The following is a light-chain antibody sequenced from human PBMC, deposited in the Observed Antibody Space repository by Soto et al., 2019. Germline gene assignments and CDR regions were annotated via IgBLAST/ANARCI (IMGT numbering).Light chain of an antibody. CDR3: SSYTGPDNLI. CDR2: EAT. CDR1: TNDVGRYNL. V-gene: IGLV2-23*01. J-gene: IGLJ2*01. Sequence: QSVLTQPASVSGSPGQSITISCTGTTNDVGRYNLVSWYQQSPGKVPKLIIYEATKRPSGVSNRFSGSKSGNTASLTISGLQAEDEGDYYCSSYTGPDNLIFGGGTKLTVL.